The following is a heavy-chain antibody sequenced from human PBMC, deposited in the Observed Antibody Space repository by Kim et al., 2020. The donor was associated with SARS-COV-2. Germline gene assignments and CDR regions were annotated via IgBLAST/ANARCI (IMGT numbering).Heavy chain of an antibody. Sequence: RFTISRDNAKNSLYLQMNSLRDEDTAVYYCARDGPLEYYYDSSGYYYFDYWGQGTLVTVSS. J-gene: IGHJ4*02. CDR3: ARDGPLEYYYDSSGYYYFDY. V-gene: IGHV3-48*02. D-gene: IGHD3-22*01.